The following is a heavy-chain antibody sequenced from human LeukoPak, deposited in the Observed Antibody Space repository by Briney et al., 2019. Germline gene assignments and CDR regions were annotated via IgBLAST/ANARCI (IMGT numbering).Heavy chain of an antibody. J-gene: IGHJ5*02. D-gene: IGHD6-19*01. V-gene: IGHV4-59*01. CDR3: ARASSGWYNWFDL. CDR2: IYYSGST. CDR1: GGSISSYY. Sequence: SETLSLTCTVSGGSISSYYWSWIRQPPGKGLEWIGYIYYSGSTNFNPSLKSRVTISVDTSKNQFSLKLSSVTAADTAVYYCARASSGWYNWFDLWGRGTLVTVSS.